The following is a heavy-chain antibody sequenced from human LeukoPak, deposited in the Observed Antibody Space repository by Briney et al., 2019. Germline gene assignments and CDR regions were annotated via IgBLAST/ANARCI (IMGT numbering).Heavy chain of an antibody. D-gene: IGHD2-2*01. CDR3: ARNEGYCSSTSCSSFDY. Sequence: GASVKVSCKASGGTFSSYAISCVGQAPGQGLEWMGGIIPIIGTADYAQKFQGRVTITSDESTSTACIELSCLMSEDTAVYYCARNEGYCSSTSCSSFDYWGQGTLVTVSS. J-gene: IGHJ4*02. V-gene: IGHV1-69*01. CDR1: GGTFSSYA. CDR2: IIPIIGTA.